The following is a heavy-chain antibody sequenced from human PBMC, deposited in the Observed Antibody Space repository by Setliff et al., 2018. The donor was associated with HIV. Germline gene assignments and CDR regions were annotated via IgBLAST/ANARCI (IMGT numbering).Heavy chain of an antibody. J-gene: IGHJ4*02. CDR2: IIPILGKA. CDR1: GGTFRSYS. CDR3: ARAGHYDSSDYYYGKY. Sequence: GASVKVSCKVSGGTFRSYSVNWVRQAPGQGLEWMGGIIPILGKANYAEKFLGRVTITADESTSTAYMNLSSLRSEDTATYYCARAGHYDSSDYYYGKYWGQGTLVTVSS. V-gene: IGHV1-69*10. D-gene: IGHD3-22*01.